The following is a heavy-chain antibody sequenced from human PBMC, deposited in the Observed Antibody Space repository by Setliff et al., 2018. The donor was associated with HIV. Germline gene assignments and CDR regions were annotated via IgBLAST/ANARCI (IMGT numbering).Heavy chain of an antibody. CDR3: AREIDNYDDSGRAY. CDR2: IYPNSGGT. J-gene: IGHJ6*02. Sequence: ASVKVSCKASGYTFTDYYMHWVRQAPGQGLEWMGWIYPNSGGTNYAQKYQGRVTMTRDTSIRTVYMELSRLRSDDTAVYYCAREIDNYDDSGRAYWGQGTTVTVSS. D-gene: IGHD3-22*01. V-gene: IGHV1-2*02. CDR1: GYTFTDYY.